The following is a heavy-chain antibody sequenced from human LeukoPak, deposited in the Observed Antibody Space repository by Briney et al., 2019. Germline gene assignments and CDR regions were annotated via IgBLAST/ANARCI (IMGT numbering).Heavy chain of an antibody. V-gene: IGHV1-24*01. D-gene: IGHD1-26*01. Sequence: ASVKVSCKVSGYTLTELSMHWVRQAPGKGLEWMGGFDPEDGETIYAQKFQGRVTMTEDTSTDTAYMELSSLRSEDTAVYYCATLCVGELRTYVYHAFDIWGQGTMVTVSS. CDR2: FDPEDGET. CDR3: ATLCVGELRTYVYHAFDI. J-gene: IGHJ3*02. CDR1: GYTLTELS.